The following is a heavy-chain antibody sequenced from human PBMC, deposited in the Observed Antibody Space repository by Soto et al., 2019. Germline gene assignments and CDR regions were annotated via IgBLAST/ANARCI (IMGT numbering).Heavy chain of an antibody. J-gene: IGHJ5*02. V-gene: IGHV4-4*07. D-gene: IGHD1-1*01. CDR2: IYATGTT. CDR3: VRDGTKTLRDWFDP. CDR1: GSSISCFY. Sequence: PSVTLSLTCTVSGSSISCFYWSWIRKYAGKGLEWIGRIYATGTTDYNPSLKSRVMMSVDTSKKQFSLKLRSVTAADTAVYYCVRDGTKTLRDWFDPWGQGISVNVSS.